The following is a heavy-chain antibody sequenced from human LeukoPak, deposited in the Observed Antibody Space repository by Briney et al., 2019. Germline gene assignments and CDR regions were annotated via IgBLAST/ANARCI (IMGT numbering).Heavy chain of an antibody. V-gene: IGHV3-20*04. Sequence: PGGSLRLSCAASGFTFDDYGMSWVRQAPGKGLEWVSGINWNAGSTGYADSVKGRFSISRDNAKNSLYLQMNSLRAEDTALYYCARDHVEAARRYYYYYMDVWGKGTTVTVSS. D-gene: IGHD6-6*01. CDR3: ARDHVEAARRYYYYYMDV. CDR1: GFTFDDYG. J-gene: IGHJ6*03. CDR2: INWNAGST.